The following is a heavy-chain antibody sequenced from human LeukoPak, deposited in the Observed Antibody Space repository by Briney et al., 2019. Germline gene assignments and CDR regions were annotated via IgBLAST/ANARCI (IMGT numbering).Heavy chain of an antibody. J-gene: IGHJ4*02. D-gene: IGHD2-21*02. CDR3: ARVVGCGGDCYSGISDY. Sequence: ASVKVSCKASGYTFINYAINWVRQAPGQGLEWMGWINTNTGNPTYAQGFTGRFVFSLDTSVSTAYLQISSLKAEDTAVYYCARVVGCGGDCYSGISDYWGQGTLVTVSS. CDR1: GYTFINYA. CDR2: INTNTGNP. V-gene: IGHV7-4-1*02.